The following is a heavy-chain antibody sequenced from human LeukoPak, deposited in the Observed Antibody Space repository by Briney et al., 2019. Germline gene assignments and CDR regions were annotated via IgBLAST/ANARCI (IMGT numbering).Heavy chain of an antibody. J-gene: IGHJ4*02. CDR3: GRGMGGDYGSGTFFDL. CDR2: ISSGGDTK. D-gene: IGHD3-10*01. V-gene: IGHV3-11*01. CDR1: EFVFSDYY. Sequence: PGGSLRLSCAASEFVFSDYYMSWVRQAPGKGLEWVSYISSGGDTKYYADSVKGRFTISRDNAKNSLYLQMNNLRAEDTAVYYCGRGMGGDYGSGTFFDLWGQGNMVTVSS.